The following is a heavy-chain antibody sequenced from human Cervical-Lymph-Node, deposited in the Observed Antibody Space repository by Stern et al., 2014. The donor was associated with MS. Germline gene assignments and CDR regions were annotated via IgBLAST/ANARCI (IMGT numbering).Heavy chain of an antibody. V-gene: IGHV3-48*01. CDR3: ATYSSSLFDY. CDR2: ISSRGTTI. J-gene: IGHJ4*02. D-gene: IGHD6-6*01. Sequence: EVQLVQSGGGSIQPGGSLRLSCAASGFTFSRNSLNWVRQAPGKGLEWISYISSRGTTIYYADSVKGRFTISRDNAKNSIYLQMNSLRAEDTAVYYCATYSSSLFDYWGQGTLVTVSS. CDR1: GFTFSRNS.